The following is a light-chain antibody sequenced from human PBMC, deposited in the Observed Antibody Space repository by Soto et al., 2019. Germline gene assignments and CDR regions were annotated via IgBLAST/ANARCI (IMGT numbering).Light chain of an antibody. Sequence: EIVMTQSPATLSVSPGERATLSCRASQSVSSNLAWYQQKPGQAPRLVIYGASTRATGIPARFSGSGSGTEFTLTISSLQSEDFAVYYCQQYDNWPLTFGGGTTVEVK. J-gene: IGKJ4*01. CDR1: QSVSSN. CDR3: QQYDNWPLT. CDR2: GAS. V-gene: IGKV3D-15*01.